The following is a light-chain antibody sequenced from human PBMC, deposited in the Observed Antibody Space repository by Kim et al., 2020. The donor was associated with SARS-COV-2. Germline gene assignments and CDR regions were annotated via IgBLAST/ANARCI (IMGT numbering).Light chain of an antibody. V-gene: IGLV2-14*01. CDR1: SIDVGRYTY. Sequence: GPSITVTSSGTSIDVGRYTYVSWYQQHPGKVPKLLIYEVNKRPSGASDRFSGSKSGNTASLTISGLQAEDEADYYCTSYTRSDTWVFGGGTQLTVL. CDR3: TSYTRSDTWV. J-gene: IGLJ3*02. CDR2: EVN.